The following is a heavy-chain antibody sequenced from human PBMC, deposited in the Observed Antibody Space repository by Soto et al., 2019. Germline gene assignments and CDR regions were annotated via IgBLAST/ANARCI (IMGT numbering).Heavy chain of an antibody. V-gene: IGHV1-18*04. Sequence: QVQLVQSGAEVKKPGASVKVSCKASGYTFTSYGISWVRQAPGQGLEWMGWISAYNGNTNYAQKLQGRVTMTTDTSTSTAYMELRSLRSDDTAVYYCAIDRKFPVVPAATDCHGMDVWGQGTPGTVSS. CDR3: AIDRKFPVVPAATDCHGMDV. D-gene: IGHD2-2*01. J-gene: IGHJ6*02. CDR1: GYTFTSYG. CDR2: ISAYNGNT.